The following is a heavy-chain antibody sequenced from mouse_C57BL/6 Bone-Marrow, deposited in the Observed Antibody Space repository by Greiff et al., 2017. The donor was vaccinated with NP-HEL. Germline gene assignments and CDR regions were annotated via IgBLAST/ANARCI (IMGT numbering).Heavy chain of an antibody. D-gene: IGHD1-1*01. Sequence: QVHVKQPGAELVKPGASVKLSCKASGYTFTSYLMHWVKQRPGRGLEWIGRIDPNSGGTKYNEKFKSKATLTVDKPSSTAYMQLNSLTSEDSAVYYCARYYYGCSSFDYWGQGTTLTVSS. CDR2: IDPNSGGT. CDR1: GYTFTSYL. CDR3: ARYYYGCSSFDY. V-gene: IGHV1-72*01. J-gene: IGHJ2*01.